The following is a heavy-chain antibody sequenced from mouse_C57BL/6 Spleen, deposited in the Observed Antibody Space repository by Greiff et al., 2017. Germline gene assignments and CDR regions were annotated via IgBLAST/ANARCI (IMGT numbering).Heavy chain of an antibody. CDR3: AYYRAY. V-gene: IGHV1-26*01. Sequence: EVQLQQSGPELVKPGASVKISCKASGYTFTDYYMNWVKQSHGKSLEWIGDINPNNGGTSYNQKFKGKATLTVDKSSSTAYMELRSLTSEDSAVYYCAYYRAYWGQGTLVTVSA. J-gene: IGHJ3*01. CDR2: INPNNGGT. D-gene: IGHD2-12*01. CDR1: GYTFTDYY.